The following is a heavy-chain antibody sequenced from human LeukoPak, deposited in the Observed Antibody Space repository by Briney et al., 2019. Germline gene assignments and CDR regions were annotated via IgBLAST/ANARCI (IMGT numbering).Heavy chain of an antibody. V-gene: IGHV3-11*04. Sequence: GGSLRLSCAASGFTFSDYYMSWVRQAPGKGLEWVSYISSSGSTIYYADSVKGRFTISRDNAKNSLYLQMNSLRAEDTAVYYCARDKRSLRFLEWLLYYWGQGTLVTVSS. CDR3: ARDKRSLRFLEWLLYY. J-gene: IGHJ4*02. D-gene: IGHD3-3*01. CDR1: GFTFSDYY. CDR2: ISSSGSTI.